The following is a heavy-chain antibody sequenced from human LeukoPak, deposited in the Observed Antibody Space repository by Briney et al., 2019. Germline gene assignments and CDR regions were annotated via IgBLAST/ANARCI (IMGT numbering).Heavy chain of an antibody. V-gene: IGHV4-4*02. J-gene: IGHJ5*02. CDR1: GFTFSSYSM. CDR2: IYHSGST. Sequence: GSLRLSCAASGFTFSSYSMNWVRQAPGKGLEWIGEIYHSGSTNYNPSLKSRVTISVDKSKNQFSLKLSSVTAADTAVYYCARGKGRRYCTNGVCYPNWFDPWGQGTLVTVSS. CDR3: ARGKGRRYCTNGVCYPNWFDP. D-gene: IGHD2-8*01.